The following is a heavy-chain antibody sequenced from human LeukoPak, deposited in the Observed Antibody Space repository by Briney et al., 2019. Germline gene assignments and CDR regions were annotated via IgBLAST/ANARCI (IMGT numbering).Heavy chain of an antibody. V-gene: IGHV4-34*01. J-gene: IGHJ6*03. D-gene: IGHD6-13*01. CDR1: GGSFSGYY. CDR3: ARGSAAGDYYYYMDV. Sequence: PSETPSLTCAVYGGSFSGYYWSWIRQPPGKGLEWIGEINHSGSTNYNPSLKSRVTISVDTSKNQFSLKLSSVTAADTAVYYCARGSAAGDYYYYMDVWGKGTTVTVSS. CDR2: INHSGST.